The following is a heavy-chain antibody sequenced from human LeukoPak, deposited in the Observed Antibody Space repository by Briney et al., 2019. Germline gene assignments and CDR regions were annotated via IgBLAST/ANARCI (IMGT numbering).Heavy chain of an antibody. CDR1: GYTFTIYG. Sequence: ASVNVSCKASGYTFTIYGISWVRQAPGQGREGMGWISAYNGNTNYAQKVQGRVTMTTDTSTSTAYRELRSLRSDDTAVYYCARDPSLGLYTGGMEAFDIWGQGTMVTVSS. CDR3: ARDPSLGLYTGGMEAFDI. CDR2: ISAYNGNT. V-gene: IGHV1-18*01. D-gene: IGHD3-16*01. J-gene: IGHJ3*02.